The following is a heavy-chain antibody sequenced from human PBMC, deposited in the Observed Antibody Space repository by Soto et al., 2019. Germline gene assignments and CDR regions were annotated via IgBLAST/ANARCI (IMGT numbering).Heavy chain of an antibody. V-gene: IGHV1-18*01. CDR2: ISPHNDRT. Sequence: ASVKVSCKASGYNFTSYGISWVRQAPGQGLEWMGWISPHNDRTKYARRFQDRVTMTTETPTSTVYMELGSLRSDDTAVYYCARDLYYSSGRYFDHDAFDIGGQGTVVTGSS. J-gene: IGHJ3*02. D-gene: IGHD6-19*01. CDR1: GYNFTSYG. CDR3: ARDLYYSSGRYFDHDAFDI.